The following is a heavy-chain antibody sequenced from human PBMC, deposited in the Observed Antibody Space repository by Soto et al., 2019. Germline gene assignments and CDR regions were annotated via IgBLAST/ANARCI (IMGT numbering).Heavy chain of an antibody. Sequence: KVSCKASGYTFTSYGISWVRQAPGQGLEWMGWISAYNGNTNYAQKLQGRVTMTTDTSTSTAYMELRSLRSDDTAVYYCARESRQRFLEWLLRPDAFDIWGQGTMVTVSS. J-gene: IGHJ3*02. D-gene: IGHD3-3*01. V-gene: IGHV1-18*01. CDR2: ISAYNGNT. CDR1: GYTFTSYG. CDR3: ARESRQRFLEWLLRPDAFDI.